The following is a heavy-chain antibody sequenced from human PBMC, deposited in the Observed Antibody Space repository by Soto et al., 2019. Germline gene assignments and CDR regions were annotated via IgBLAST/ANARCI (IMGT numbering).Heavy chain of an antibody. CDR3: ARMGLHLGELSRNWFDP. CDR2: IYYSGRT. CDR1: GGSISSGDYY. D-gene: IGHD3-16*02. Sequence: SSETLSLTCTIFGGSISSGDYYWSWIRHPPGEGLEWIGSIYYSGRTSYNPSLKSRLTISLDTSTNQFSLKLSPVTAADTAVYYCARMGLHLGELSRNWFDPWGQGTLFTVSS. J-gene: IGHJ5*02. V-gene: IGHV4-31*03.